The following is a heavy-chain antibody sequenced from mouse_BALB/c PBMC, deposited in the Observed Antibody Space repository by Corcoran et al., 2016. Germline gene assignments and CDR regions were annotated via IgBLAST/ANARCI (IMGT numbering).Heavy chain of an antibody. Sequence: QVQLQQSGPELVKPGASVKMSCKASGYTFTDYVISWVKQRTGQGLEWIGEIYPGSGSTYYNEKFKGKDTLTADKSSNTAYMQLSSLTSEDSAVYFCASPYYFDYWGQGTTLTVSS. CDR2: IYPGSGST. CDR1: GYTFTDYV. V-gene: IGHV1-81*01. J-gene: IGHJ2*01. CDR3: ASPYYFDY.